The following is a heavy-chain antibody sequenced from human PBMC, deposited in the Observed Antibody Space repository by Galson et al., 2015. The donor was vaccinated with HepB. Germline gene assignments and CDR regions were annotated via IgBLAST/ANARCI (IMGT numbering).Heavy chain of an antibody. CDR3: ASTHEYCSGGSCLTLDY. D-gene: IGHD2-15*01. Sequence: SVKVSCKASGYTFTSYYMHWVRQAPGQGLEWMGIINPSGGSTSYAQKFQGRVTMTRDTSTSTVYMELSSLRSEDTAVYYCASTHEYCSGGSCLTLDYWGQGTLVTVSS. CDR1: GYTFTSYY. V-gene: IGHV1-46*03. CDR2: INPSGGST. J-gene: IGHJ4*02.